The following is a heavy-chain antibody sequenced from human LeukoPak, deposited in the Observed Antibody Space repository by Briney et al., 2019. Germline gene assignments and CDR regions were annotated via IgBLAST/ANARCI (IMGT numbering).Heavy chain of an antibody. CDR3: ARGYYDFWSGGYFDY. Sequence: SETLSLTCTVSGGSISSSSYYWGWIRQPPGKGLEWIGSIYYSGSTYYNPSLKSRVTMSVDTSKNQFSLKLSSVTAADTAVYYCARGYYDFWSGGYFDYWGQGTLVTVSS. D-gene: IGHD3-3*01. J-gene: IGHJ4*02. V-gene: IGHV4-39*07. CDR1: GGSISSSSYY. CDR2: IYYSGST.